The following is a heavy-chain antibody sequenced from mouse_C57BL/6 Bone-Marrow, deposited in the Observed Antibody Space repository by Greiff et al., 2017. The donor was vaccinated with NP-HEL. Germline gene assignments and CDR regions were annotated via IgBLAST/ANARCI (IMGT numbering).Heavy chain of an antibody. CDR1: GFTFSSYA. D-gene: IGHD1-1*01. CDR3: TRVFWSYGSSHWYFDV. Sequence: DVQLQESGEGLVKPGGSLKLSCAASGFTFSSYAMSWVRQTPEKRLEWVAYISSGGDYIYYADTVKGRFTISRDNARNTLYLQMSSLKSEDTAMYYCTRVFWSYGSSHWYFDVWGTGTTVTVSS. V-gene: IGHV5-9-1*02. J-gene: IGHJ1*03. CDR2: ISSGGDYI.